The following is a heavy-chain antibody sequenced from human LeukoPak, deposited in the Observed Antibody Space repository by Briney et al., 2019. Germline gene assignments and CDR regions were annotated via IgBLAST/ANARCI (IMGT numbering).Heavy chain of an antibody. CDR2: MRYHGSNK. CDR1: GFTFRSYG. J-gene: IGHJ4*02. CDR3: AKEHSSGWYYFDY. D-gene: IGHD6-19*01. V-gene: IGHV3-30*02. Sequence: PGGSLRLSCAASGFTFRSYGLHWVPQAPGRGLEWVAFMRYHGSNKYYADSVKGRFTISRDNSKNTLYLQMNSLRVEDTAVYYCAKEHSSGWYYFDYWGQGSLVTVSS.